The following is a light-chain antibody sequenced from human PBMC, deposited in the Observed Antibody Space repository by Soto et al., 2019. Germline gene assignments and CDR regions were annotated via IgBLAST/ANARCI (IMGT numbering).Light chain of an antibody. V-gene: IGLV2-8*01. J-gene: IGLJ2*01. CDR2: EVN. CDR1: SSDVGGYNY. Sequence: QSALTQPPSASGSPGQSVTISCTGTSSDVGGYNYVSWYQQHPGKAPKLMISEVNKRPSGVPDRFSGSKSGNTASLTVSGLQAEVEADYYCSSFAGNNNLVFGGGTKLTVL. CDR3: SSFAGNNNLV.